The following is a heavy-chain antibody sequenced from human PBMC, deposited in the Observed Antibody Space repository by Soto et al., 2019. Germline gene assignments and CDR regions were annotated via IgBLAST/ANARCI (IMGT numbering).Heavy chain of an antibody. D-gene: IGHD5-18*01. Sequence: SETLSFTCTVSGNSISSSSYYWGWIRQPPGKGLEWIGSIYYSGSTYYNPSLKSRVTISVDTSKNQFSLKLSSVTAADTAVYYCARGRGYSYGLDPWGQGTLVT. J-gene: IGHJ5*02. CDR2: IYYSGST. CDR3: ARGRGYSYGLDP. CDR1: GNSISSSSYY. V-gene: IGHV4-39*01.